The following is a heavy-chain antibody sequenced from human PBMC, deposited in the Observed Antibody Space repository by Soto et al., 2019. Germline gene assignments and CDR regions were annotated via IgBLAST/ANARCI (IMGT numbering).Heavy chain of an antibody. CDR2: VYYSGSN. D-gene: IGHD3-10*01. V-gene: IGHV4-39*01. Sequence: SETLSLTCPVSGGSIRRNNYYWGWIRQPPGKGLEWIGSVYYSGSNYYNPSLRRRVTISVDTSKKQFSLRLSAVTAADTAVYYCARDFGSGSRYGIDVWGQGTMVTVSS. J-gene: IGHJ6*02. CDR1: GGSIRRNNYY. CDR3: ARDFGSGSRYGIDV.